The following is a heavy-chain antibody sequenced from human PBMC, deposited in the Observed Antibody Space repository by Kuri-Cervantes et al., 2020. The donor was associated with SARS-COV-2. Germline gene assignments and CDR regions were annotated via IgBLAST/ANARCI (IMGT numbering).Heavy chain of an antibody. J-gene: IGHJ3*02. Sequence: SETLSLTCTVSGGSISSYYWSWIRQPAGKGLEWIGRIYTSGSTNYNPSLKSRVTMSVDTSKNQFSLKLSSVTAADTAVYYCQFWVVVPAAIQPYDAFDIWGQGTMVTVSS. D-gene: IGHD2-2*02. CDR1: GGSISSYY. CDR2: IYTSGST. CDR3: QFWVVVPAAIQPYDAFDI. V-gene: IGHV4-4*07.